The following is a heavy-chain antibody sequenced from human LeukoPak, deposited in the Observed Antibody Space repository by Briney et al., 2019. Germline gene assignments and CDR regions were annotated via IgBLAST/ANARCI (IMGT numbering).Heavy chain of an antibody. CDR2: IYYSGNA. J-gene: IGHJ4*02. D-gene: IGHD5-18*01. Sequence: SSETLSLTCTVSGGSISGNYWSWIRQPPAKGLEWIGYIYYSGNANYNPSFKSRVTISVDTSKNQFSLKLSSVTAADTAVYYCARFQRIQLWYPFDYWGQGTLVTVSS. CDR3: ARFQRIQLWYPFDY. V-gene: IGHV4-59*01. CDR1: GGSISGNY.